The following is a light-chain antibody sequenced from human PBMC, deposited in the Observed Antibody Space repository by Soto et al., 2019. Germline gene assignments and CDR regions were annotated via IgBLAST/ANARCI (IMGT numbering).Light chain of an antibody. J-gene: IGKJ1*01. V-gene: IGKV3-15*01. CDR1: QSVSVN. CDR3: QQYNNWPPWA. Sequence: EIVITQSPSTLSVSPGERATLSCRASQSVSVNLAWYQQRPGQAPRLLIYGASTRATGIPARFSGSGSGTEFTLTISSLRSEDFAVYYCQQYNNWPPWAFGQGTKVDI. CDR2: GAS.